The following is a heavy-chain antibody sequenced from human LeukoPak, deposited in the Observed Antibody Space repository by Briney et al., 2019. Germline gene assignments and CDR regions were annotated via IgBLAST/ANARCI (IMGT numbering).Heavy chain of an antibody. Sequence: GGSLRLSCAASGFTFSSYEMNWVRQAPGKGLEWVSYISSSGSTIYYADSVKGRFTISRDNSKNTLYLHMNSLRAEDTGVYYCARRDGAYSHPYDYWGQGTLVTVSS. J-gene: IGHJ4*02. D-gene: IGHD4-23*01. CDR3: ARRDGAYSHPYDY. CDR2: ISSSGSTI. V-gene: IGHV3-48*03. CDR1: GFTFSSYE.